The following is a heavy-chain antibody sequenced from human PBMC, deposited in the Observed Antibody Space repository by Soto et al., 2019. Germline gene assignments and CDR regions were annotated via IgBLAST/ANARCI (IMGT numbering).Heavy chain of an antibody. CDR3: ASGTDDAWVNYSSDS. CDR1: GYTFTGHY. V-gene: IGHV1-2*04. D-gene: IGHD3-16*01. CDR2: LNPNTGGT. J-gene: IGHJ5*01. Sequence: GASVKVSCKASGYTFTGHYIHWVRQAPGQGLEWMGWLNPNTGGTNYAQKFQGWVTMTRDTSISTAYMQRSRLKSDDTAVYYCASGTDDAWVNYSSDSWGQGTLVTVSS.